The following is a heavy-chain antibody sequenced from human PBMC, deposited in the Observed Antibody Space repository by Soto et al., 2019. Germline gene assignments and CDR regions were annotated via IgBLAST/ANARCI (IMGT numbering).Heavy chain of an antibody. V-gene: IGHV3-7*03. Sequence: GGSLRLSCAASGFTFSNYWMSWVRQAPGKGLEWVANINQEGGEKHYVDSVKGRFTISRDNAEKSLYLQMNSLSAEDTAVYYCARDPGDTTLIRGGFDYWGQGALVTVSS. CDR1: GFTFSNYW. CDR3: ARDPGDTTLIRGGFDY. CDR2: INQEGGEK. D-gene: IGHD3-10*01. J-gene: IGHJ4*02.